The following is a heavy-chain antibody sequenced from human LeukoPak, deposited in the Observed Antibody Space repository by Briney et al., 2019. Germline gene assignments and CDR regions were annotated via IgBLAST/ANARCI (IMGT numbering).Heavy chain of an antibody. J-gene: IGHJ4*02. D-gene: IGHD3-22*01. CDR2: IIPIFGTA. CDR3: ARDSPQYYYDSSGYYRTREFDY. V-gene: IGHV1-69*13. Sequence: SVKVSCKVSGYTLTELSMHWVRQAPGQGLEWMGGIIPIFGTANYAQKFQGRVTITADESTSTAYMELSSLRSEDTAVYYCARDSPQYYYDSSGYYRTREFDYWGQGTLVTVSS. CDR1: GYTLTELS.